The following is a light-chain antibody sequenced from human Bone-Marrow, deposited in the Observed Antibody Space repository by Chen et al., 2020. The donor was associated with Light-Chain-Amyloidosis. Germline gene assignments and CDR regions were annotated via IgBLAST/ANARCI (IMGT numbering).Light chain of an antibody. Sequence: SYALTQPSSVSVAPGQTATIACGGNNIGSTSVHWYQQTPGQAPLLVVDDDSDRPSGIPERLAGSNSGNTATLTISRVEAGDEAEYYCQVWDRSSDRPVFGGGTKLTVL. J-gene: IGLJ3*02. V-gene: IGLV3-21*02. CDR3: QVWDRSSDRPV. CDR2: DDS. CDR1: NIGSTS.